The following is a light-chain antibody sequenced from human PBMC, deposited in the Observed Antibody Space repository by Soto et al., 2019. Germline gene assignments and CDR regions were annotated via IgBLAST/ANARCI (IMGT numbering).Light chain of an antibody. CDR3: QQYGSSPRT. J-gene: IGKJ1*01. Sequence: EFVLTQSPGTLSLSPVERATVSCRASQSVSSNYLAWFQQIPGQAPRLLISTASSRATGIPDRFSGSGSGTDFTLTISRLEPEDFAVYYCQQYGSSPRTFGQGTKV. V-gene: IGKV3-20*01. CDR1: QSVSSNY. CDR2: TAS.